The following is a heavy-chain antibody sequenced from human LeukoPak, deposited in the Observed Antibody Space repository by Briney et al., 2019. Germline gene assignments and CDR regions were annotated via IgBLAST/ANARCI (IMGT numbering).Heavy chain of an antibody. CDR3: ARDAIWQSTRYFDWLVDY. CDR1: GFTFSDYY. J-gene: IGHJ4*02. D-gene: IGHD3-9*01. Sequence: AGSLRLSCAASGFTFSDYYMSWIRQAPWKGLELVSYISSSSSYTNYADSVKGRFTISRDNAKNSPYLQMNSLRAEDTAVYYCARDAIWQSTRYFDWLVDYWGQGTLVTVSS. V-gene: IGHV3-11*06. CDR2: ISSSSSYT.